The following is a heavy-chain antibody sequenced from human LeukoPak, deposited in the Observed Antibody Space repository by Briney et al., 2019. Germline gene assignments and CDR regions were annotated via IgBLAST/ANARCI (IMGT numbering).Heavy chain of an antibody. CDR2: INPNSGGT. D-gene: IGHD3-22*01. Sequence: ASVKVSCKASGYTFTSYYMHWVRQAPGQGLEWMGWINPNSGGTNYAQKFQGRVTMTRDTSISTAYTELSRLRSDDTAVYYCARADYYDSSGYHLHYWGQGTLVTVSS. J-gene: IGHJ4*02. CDR3: ARADYYDSSGYHLHY. CDR1: GYTFTSYY. V-gene: IGHV1-2*02.